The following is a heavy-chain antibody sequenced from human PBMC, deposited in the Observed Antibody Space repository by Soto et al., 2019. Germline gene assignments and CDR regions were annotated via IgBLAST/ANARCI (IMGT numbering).Heavy chain of an antibody. Sequence: SQTLSLTCDISGDSVSSSSAAWIWIRQSPSRGLEWLGRTYYRSKWIHEYTVSMESRITINPDTSKNQFSLHIYSVTPEDTAVYYCAGVVWFRGMDVWGQGTPVTVSS. CDR2: TYYRSKWIH. V-gene: IGHV6-1*01. CDR1: GDSVSSSSAA. J-gene: IGHJ6*02. CDR3: AGVVWFRGMDV. D-gene: IGHD3-16*01.